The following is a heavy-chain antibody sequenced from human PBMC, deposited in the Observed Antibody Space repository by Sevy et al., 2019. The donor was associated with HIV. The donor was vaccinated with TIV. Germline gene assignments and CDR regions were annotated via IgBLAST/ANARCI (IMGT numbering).Heavy chain of an antibody. CDR1: GGSISSGTYY. D-gene: IGHD2-15*01. J-gene: IGHJ3*02. V-gene: IGHV4-61*02. CDR2: IYTSGST. Sequence: SETLSLTCTVSGGSISSGTYYWIWVRQPAGKGLEWIGRIYTSGSTNYNPSLKSRVTISVDTSKNQFSLKLNPVTAADTAVYYCARDYCSGGSCYGSDAFDIWGRGTMVTVSS. CDR3: ARDYCSGGSCYGSDAFDI.